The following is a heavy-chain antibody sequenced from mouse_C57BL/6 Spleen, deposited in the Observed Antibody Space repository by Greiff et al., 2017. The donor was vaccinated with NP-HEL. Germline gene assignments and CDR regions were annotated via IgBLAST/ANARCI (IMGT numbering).Heavy chain of an antibody. J-gene: IGHJ4*01. V-gene: IGHV1-15*01. Sequence: VQRVESGAELVRPGASVTLSCKASGYTFTDYEMHWVKQTPVHGLEWIGAIDPETGGTAYNQKFKGKAILTADKSSSTAYMELRSLTSEDSAVYYCTRLGWDNYWGQGTSVTVSS. D-gene: IGHD3-3*01. CDR1: GYTFTDYE. CDR3: TRLGWDNY. CDR2: IDPETGGT.